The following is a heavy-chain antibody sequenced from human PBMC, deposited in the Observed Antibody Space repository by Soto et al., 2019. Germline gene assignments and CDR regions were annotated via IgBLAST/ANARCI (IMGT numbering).Heavy chain of an antibody. Sequence: ASVKVSCKASGYTFTSYAMHWARQAPGQRLEWMGWINAGNGNTKYSQKFQGRVTITRDTSASTAYMELSSLRSEDTAVYYCARSQLLWFGEDYYGMDVWAQGTKVTVSS. CDR3: ARSQLLWFGEDYYGMDV. D-gene: IGHD3-10*01. V-gene: IGHV1-3*01. CDR2: INAGNGNT. J-gene: IGHJ6*02. CDR1: GYTFTSYA.